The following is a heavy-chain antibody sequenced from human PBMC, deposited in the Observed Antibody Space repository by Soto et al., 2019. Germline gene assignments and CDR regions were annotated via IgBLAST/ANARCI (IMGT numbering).Heavy chain of an antibody. D-gene: IGHD4-17*01. CDR2: ISYDGSNK. CDR3: AREPAMTTVTLDY. CDR1: GFTFSSYA. V-gene: IGHV3-30-3*01. J-gene: IGHJ4*02. Sequence: QVQLVESGGGVVQRGRSLRLSCAASGFTFSSYAMHWVRHAPGKGLEWVAVISYDGSNKYYADSVKGRFTISRDNSKNTLYLQMNSLRAEDTAVYYCAREPAMTTVTLDYWGQGTLVTVSS.